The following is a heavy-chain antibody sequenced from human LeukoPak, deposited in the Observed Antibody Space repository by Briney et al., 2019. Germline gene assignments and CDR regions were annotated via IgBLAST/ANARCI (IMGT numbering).Heavy chain of an antibody. D-gene: IGHD2-2*01. Sequence: PSETLSPTCAVYGGSFSGYYWSWIRQPPGKGLEWIGEINHSGSTNYNPSLKSQVTISVDTSKNQFSLKLSSVTAADTAVYYCARQNIYCSRTSCYEVDWFDPWGQGTLVTVSS. V-gene: IGHV4-34*01. CDR3: ARQNIYCSRTSCYEVDWFDP. J-gene: IGHJ5*02. CDR1: GGSFSGYY. CDR2: INHSGST.